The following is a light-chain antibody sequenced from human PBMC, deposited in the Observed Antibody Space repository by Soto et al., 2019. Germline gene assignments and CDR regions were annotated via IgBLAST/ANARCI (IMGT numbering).Light chain of an antibody. J-gene: IGLJ3*02. CDR1: NIGSKS. CDR3: QVWDSSSDLCWV. Sequence: SYELTQPPSVSVAPGKTARITCGGNNIGSKSVHWYQQKPGQAPVLVIYYDSDRPSGIPERFSGSNSGNTATLTISRVEAGDEADYYCQVWDSSSDLCWVFGGGTKLTVL. V-gene: IGLV3-21*04. CDR2: YDS.